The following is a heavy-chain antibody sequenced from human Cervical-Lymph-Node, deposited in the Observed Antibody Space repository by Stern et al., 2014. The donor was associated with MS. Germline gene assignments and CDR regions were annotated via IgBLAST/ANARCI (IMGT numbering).Heavy chain of an antibody. V-gene: IGHV2-5*02. J-gene: IGHJ3*02. Sequence: QVTLKESGPTLVKPTQTLTLTCTFSGFSLSTFGVSVGWIRQPPGKALEWLALIYWDDDERYSPSLKNRLTITKDTSKDQVVLTMTNMDPVDTATYYCAHRGPWDSFDMWGQGTMVTVSS. CDR2: IYWDDDE. D-gene: IGHD1-26*01. CDR3: AHRGPWDSFDM. CDR1: GFSLSTFGVS.